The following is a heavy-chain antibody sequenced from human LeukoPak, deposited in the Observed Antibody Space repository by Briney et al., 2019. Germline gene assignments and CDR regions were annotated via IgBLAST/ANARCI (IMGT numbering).Heavy chain of an antibody. Sequence: GGSLRLSCAASGFTFRTYGMHWVRQAPGKGLEWVAFIRNDGTIKYYADSVKGRFTISRDNSKNTMYLEMNSLRAEDTAVYYCAKTASSSWGYFDYWGQGTLVTVSS. V-gene: IGHV3-30*02. J-gene: IGHJ4*02. CDR1: GFTFRTYG. CDR2: IRNDGTIK. D-gene: IGHD6-13*01. CDR3: AKTASSSWGYFDY.